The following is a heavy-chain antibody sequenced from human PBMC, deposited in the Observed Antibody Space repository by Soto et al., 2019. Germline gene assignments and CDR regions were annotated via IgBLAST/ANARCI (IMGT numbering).Heavy chain of an antibody. CDR3: ARVYDFWSGYFFDP. Sequence: ASVKVSCKASGYTFTSYGISWVRQAPGQGLEWMGWISACNGNTNYAQKLQGRVTMTTDTSTSTAYMELRSLRSDDTAVYYCARVYDFWSGYFFDPWGQGTLVTVSS. CDR2: ISACNGNT. D-gene: IGHD3-3*01. CDR1: GYTFTSYG. J-gene: IGHJ5*02. V-gene: IGHV1-18*01.